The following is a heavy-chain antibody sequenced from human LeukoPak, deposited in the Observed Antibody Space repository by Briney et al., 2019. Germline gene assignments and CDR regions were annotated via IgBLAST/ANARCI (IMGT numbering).Heavy chain of an antibody. V-gene: IGHV3-53*01. D-gene: IGHD2-15*01. J-gene: IGHJ4*02. Sequence: GGSPRLSCAASGFTVSSNYMSWVRQAPGKGLEWVSVIYSGGSTYYADSVKGRFTISRDNSKNTLYLQMNSLRAEDTAVYYCARVARWSHFDYWGQGTLVTVSS. CDR1: GFTVSSNY. CDR3: ARVARWSHFDY. CDR2: IYSGGST.